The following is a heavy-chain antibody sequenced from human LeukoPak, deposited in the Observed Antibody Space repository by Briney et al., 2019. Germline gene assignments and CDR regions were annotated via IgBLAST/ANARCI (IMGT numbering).Heavy chain of an antibody. Sequence: SETLSLTCAVYGGSFSGYYWSWIRQPPGKGLEWIGEINHSGSTNYNPSLKSRVTISVDTSKNQFSLKLSSVTAADTAVYYCARIALTYYVWGSYRGYFDYWGQGTLVTVSS. J-gene: IGHJ4*02. D-gene: IGHD3-16*02. V-gene: IGHV4-34*01. CDR1: GGSFSGYY. CDR2: INHSGST. CDR3: ARIALTYYVWGSYRGYFDY.